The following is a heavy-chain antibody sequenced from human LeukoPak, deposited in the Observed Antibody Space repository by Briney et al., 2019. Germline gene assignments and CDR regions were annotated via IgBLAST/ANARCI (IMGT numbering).Heavy chain of an antibody. CDR2: ISYDGSNK. CDR3: ARDVRRTYYSGGSCYPLDS. V-gene: IGHV3-30-3*01. D-gene: IGHD2-15*01. Sequence: GGSLRLSCAASGFTFTNYAIHWVRQAPGKGLEWVTVISYDGSNKYYADSVKGRFTISRDNSKNTLYLQMDSLRAEDTAVYYCARDVRRTYYSGGSCYPLDSWGQGTLVTVSS. J-gene: IGHJ4*02. CDR1: GFTFTNYA.